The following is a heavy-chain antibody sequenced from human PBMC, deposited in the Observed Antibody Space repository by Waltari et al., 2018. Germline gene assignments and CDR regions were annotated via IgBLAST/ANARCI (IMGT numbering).Heavy chain of an antibody. CDR3: ASLAYYDFWSGYPHDAFDI. Sequence: QVQLQESGPGLVKPSETLSLTCTVSGGSISSYYWSWIRQPAGTGLEWSGRIYTSGSTNYNPSLKSRVTMSVDTSKNQFSLKLSSVTAADTAVYYCASLAYYDFWSGYPHDAFDIWGQGTMVTVSS. D-gene: IGHD3-3*01. V-gene: IGHV4-4*07. CDR2: IYTSGST. CDR1: GGSISSYY. J-gene: IGHJ3*02.